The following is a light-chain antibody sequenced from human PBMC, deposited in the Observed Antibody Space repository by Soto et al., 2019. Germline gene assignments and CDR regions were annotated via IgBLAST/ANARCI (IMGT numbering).Light chain of an antibody. Sequence: DIQMTQSPSSVSASVGDRVTITCRASQGISSWLAWYQQKPGKAPKIMIYAASSLQSGVPSRVRGSGSGTEFTLTISSLKPDDFETYYCQQFNTSPWTFGQGTKVDIK. J-gene: IGKJ1*01. V-gene: IGKV1D-16*01. CDR1: QGISSW. CDR2: AAS. CDR3: QQFNTSPWT.